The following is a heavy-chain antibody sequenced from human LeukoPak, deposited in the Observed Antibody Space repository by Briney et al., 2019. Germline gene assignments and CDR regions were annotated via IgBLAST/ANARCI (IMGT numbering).Heavy chain of an antibody. J-gene: IGHJ4*02. D-gene: IGHD3-10*01. CDR2: INPDGNKK. CDR3: AKAPLYGFFDY. V-gene: IGHV3-7*03. Sequence: GGSLRLSCAVSGLTFSSSWMDWVRQAPGKGLGWVASINPDGNKKYSADSVKGRFTISRDNAENSLYLQMNSLRAEDTAVYYCAKAPLYGFFDYWGQGTLVTVSS. CDR1: GLTFSSSW.